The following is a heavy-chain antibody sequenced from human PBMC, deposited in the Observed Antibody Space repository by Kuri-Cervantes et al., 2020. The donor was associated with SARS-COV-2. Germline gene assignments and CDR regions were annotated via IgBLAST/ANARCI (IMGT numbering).Heavy chain of an antibody. CDR1: GFTFRGYA. D-gene: IGHD3-3*01. Sequence: GGSLRLSCAASGFTFRGYALQWVRQGTGKGLKWGPGMGPAGDTLLAGSVKGRFSISRENAKNSLYLQMNSLRAEDTAVYYCARDRGYDFWSGSNDAFDIWGQGTMVTVSS. CDR2: MGPAGDT. J-gene: IGHJ3*02. V-gene: IGHV3-13*01. CDR3: ARDRGYDFWSGSNDAFDI.